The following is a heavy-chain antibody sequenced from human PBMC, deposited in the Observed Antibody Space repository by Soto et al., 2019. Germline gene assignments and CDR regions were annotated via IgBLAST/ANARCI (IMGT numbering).Heavy chain of an antibody. D-gene: IGHD5-12*01. CDR2: IYYSGST. J-gene: IGHJ4*02. V-gene: IGHV4-39*01. CDR3: ARRWGYAFDY. CDR1: GGSISSYY. Sequence: QLQLQESGPGLLKPSETLSLTCTVSGGSISSYYWCWIRRPPGKGLEWIGSIYYSGSTYYNPSLKSRVTISVDTSKNQFSLKLSSVTAADTAVYYCARRWGYAFDYWGQGTLVPVSS.